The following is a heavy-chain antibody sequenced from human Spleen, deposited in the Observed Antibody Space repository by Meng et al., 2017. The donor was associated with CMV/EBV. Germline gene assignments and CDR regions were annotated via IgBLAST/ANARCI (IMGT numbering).Heavy chain of an antibody. D-gene: IGHD1-7*01. CDR1: RFTFDSYP. V-gene: IGHV3-23*01. CDR2: ISGGGGST. J-gene: IGHJ4*02. Sequence: GGSLRLSCAASRFTFDSYPMTWVRQAPGKGLEWVSSISGGGGSTYYADSVKGRFTISRDNSNNTLYLQLNSLRAEDTAVYYCAKGRTSDCWGQGTLVTVSS. CDR3: AKGRTSDC.